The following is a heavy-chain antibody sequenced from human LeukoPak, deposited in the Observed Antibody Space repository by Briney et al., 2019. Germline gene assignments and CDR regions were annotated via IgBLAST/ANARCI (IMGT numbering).Heavy chain of an antibody. CDR1: GGSFSGYY. Sequence: PSETLSLTCAVYGGSFSGYYWSWIRQPPGKGLEWIGEINHSGSTNYNPSLKSRVTISVDTSKNQFSLKLSSVTAADTAVYYCARAADIVVVPAARWFDPWGQGNPGHRLL. CDR3: ARAADIVVVPAARWFDP. D-gene: IGHD2-2*01. CDR2: INHSGST. V-gene: IGHV4-34*01. J-gene: IGHJ5*02.